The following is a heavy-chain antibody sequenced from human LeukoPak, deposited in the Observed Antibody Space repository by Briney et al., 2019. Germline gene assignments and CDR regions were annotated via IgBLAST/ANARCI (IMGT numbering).Heavy chain of an antibody. CDR3: ARHFNLKGFDS. Sequence: GASVTVSCKASGYTFTVYYMHWVRQAPGKGLEWMGWINPNSGDTNYAQEFQGRVTMTRDTSIRTVYMELSRLRSDDTAVYYCARHFNLKGFDSWCQGTQIGVSS. J-gene: IGHJ4*02. CDR2: INPNSGDT. V-gene: IGHV1-2*02. D-gene: IGHD3-9*01. CDR1: GYTFTVYY.